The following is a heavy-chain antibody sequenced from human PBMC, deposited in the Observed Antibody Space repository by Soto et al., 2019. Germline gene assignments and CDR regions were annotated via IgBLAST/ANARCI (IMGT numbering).Heavy chain of an antibody. D-gene: IGHD2-2*02. CDR3: ARDFGYCSSTSCYTYYYYGMDV. V-gene: IGHV4-4*07. J-gene: IGHJ6*02. Sequence: SETLSLTCTVSGGSISSYYWIWIRQPAGKGLEWIGRIYTSGSTNYNPSLKSRVTMSVDTSKNQFSLKLSSVTAADTAVYYCARDFGYCSSTSCYTYYYYGMDVWGQGTTVTVSS. CDR1: GGSISSYY. CDR2: IYTSGST.